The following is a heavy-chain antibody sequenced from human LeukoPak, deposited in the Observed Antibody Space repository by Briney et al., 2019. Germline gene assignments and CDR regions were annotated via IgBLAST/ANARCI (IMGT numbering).Heavy chain of an antibody. J-gene: IGHJ6*03. Sequence: PGGSLRLSCAASGLTFDDYGMSWVRQAPGKGLEWVSGINWNGGSTGYADSVKGRFTISRDNAKNSLYLQMNSLRAEDTALYYCARVGSADGYNSYYYYYMDVWGKGTTVTVSS. CDR1: GLTFDDYG. CDR3: ARVGSADGYNSYYYYYMDV. V-gene: IGHV3-20*04. CDR2: INWNGGST. D-gene: IGHD5-24*01.